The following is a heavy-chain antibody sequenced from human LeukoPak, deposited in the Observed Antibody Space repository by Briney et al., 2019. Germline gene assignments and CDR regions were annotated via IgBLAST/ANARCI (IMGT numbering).Heavy chain of an antibody. D-gene: IGHD3-16*01. CDR3: ANAGGVMGGGFDY. CDR2: ISGSGGST. V-gene: IGHV3-23*01. CDR1: GFTFSSYA. Sequence: PGGSLRLSCAASGFTFSSYAMSWVRQAPGKGLEWVSAISGSGGSTYYADSVKGRFTISRDNSKNTLYLQMNSLRAEDTAVYYWANAGGVMGGGFDYWGQGALVTVSS. J-gene: IGHJ4*02.